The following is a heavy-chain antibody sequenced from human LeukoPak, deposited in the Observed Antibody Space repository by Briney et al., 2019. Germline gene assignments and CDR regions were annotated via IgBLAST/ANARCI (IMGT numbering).Heavy chain of an antibody. Sequence: SETLSLTCTVSGGSITSYYWTYIRQPAGKGLEWIGRIHSSGGTNYSPSLKSRVTMSLDTSKNQFSLYLSSVTAADTAIYYCAREFSGTSIAARVFDSWGQGTLVTVSS. D-gene: IGHD6-6*01. CDR2: IHSSGGT. CDR3: AREFSGTSIAARVFDS. CDR1: GGSITSYY. V-gene: IGHV4-4*07. J-gene: IGHJ4*02.